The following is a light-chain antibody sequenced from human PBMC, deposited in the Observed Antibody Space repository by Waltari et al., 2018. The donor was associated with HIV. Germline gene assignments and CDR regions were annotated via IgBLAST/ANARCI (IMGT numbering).Light chain of an antibody. V-gene: IGLV2-14*01. Sequence: QSALTQSASVSGSPGQSITISCTGTSSDVGGYDYVSWYQQHPGKAPKRMIYEVSNRPSGVSTLFSGSKSGNTASLIISGLQAEDEADYYCTSYTSSTTLVFGTGTKVTVL. J-gene: IGLJ1*01. CDR3: TSYTSSTTLV. CDR1: SSDVGGYDY. CDR2: EVS.